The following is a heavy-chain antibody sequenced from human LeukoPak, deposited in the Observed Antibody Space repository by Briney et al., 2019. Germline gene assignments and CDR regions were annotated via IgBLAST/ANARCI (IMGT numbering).Heavy chain of an antibody. CDR1: GFTFNSYA. J-gene: IGHJ4*02. V-gene: IGHV3-21*01. D-gene: IGHD4-23*01. Sequence: PGGSLRLSCAASGFTFNSYAMSWVRQAPGKGLEWVSSISSSSSYIYYADSVKGRFTISRDNAKNSLYLQMNSLRAEDTAVYYCARTGGGGDYWGQGTLVTVSS. CDR3: ARTGGGGDY. CDR2: ISSSSSYI.